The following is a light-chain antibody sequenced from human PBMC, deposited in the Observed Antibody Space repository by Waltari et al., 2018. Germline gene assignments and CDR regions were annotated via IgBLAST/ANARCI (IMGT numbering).Light chain of an antibody. Sequence: VLTQSPGTLSLSPGARAPLSCRASHTIPSRYLAWYQQRPGQAPRLLIYGASSRATDIPDRFSGSGSGTDFTLTISRLEPEDFAVYYCQQYGTSPPWTFGPGTKVEIK. CDR3: QQYGTSPPWT. J-gene: IGKJ1*01. V-gene: IGKV3-20*01. CDR2: GAS. CDR1: HTIPSRY.